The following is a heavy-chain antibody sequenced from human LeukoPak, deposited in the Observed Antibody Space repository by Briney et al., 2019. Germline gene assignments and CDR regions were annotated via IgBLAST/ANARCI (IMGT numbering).Heavy chain of an antibody. CDR2: MSHDGTNK. CDR3: AKERGPRDAFDF. CDR1: GITFSSFA. V-gene: IGHV3-30-3*01. J-gene: IGHJ3*01. Sequence: GGSLRLSCAASGITFSSFAMHWVRQAPGKGLEWVAVMSHDGTNKYYGDSVKGRFTISRDNSKNTLHLQMNSLRAEDTAVYYCAKERGPRDAFDFWGQGTMVTVSS.